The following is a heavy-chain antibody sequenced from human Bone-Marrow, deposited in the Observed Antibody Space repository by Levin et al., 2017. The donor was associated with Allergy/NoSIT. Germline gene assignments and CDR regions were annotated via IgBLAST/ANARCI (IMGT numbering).Heavy chain of an antibody. Sequence: SETLSLVCNVSGASITSSYWSWIRQSPGKGLEYIGHFSYGGSTNYNPSLKSRVTISVDTSKNQFSLKMNSVTSADTAVYYCARGRYSFHFDPWGQGSQVIVSS. V-gene: IGHV4-59*01. CDR2: FSYGGST. CDR3: ARGRYSFHFDP. J-gene: IGHJ5*02. D-gene: IGHD3-16*02. CDR1: GASITSSY.